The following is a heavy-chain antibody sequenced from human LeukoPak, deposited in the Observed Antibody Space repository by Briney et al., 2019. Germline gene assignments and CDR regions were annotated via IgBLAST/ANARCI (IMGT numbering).Heavy chain of an antibody. V-gene: IGHV3-21*01. CDR3: ARDMRYSDLTVVITVLDY. Sequence: KPGGSLRLSCAASGFTFSSYSMNWVRQAPGKGLEWVSSISSSSSYIYYADSVKGRFTISRDNAKNSLYLQMNSLRAEDTAVYYCARDMRYSDLTVVITVLDYWGQGTLVTVSS. J-gene: IGHJ4*02. CDR1: GFTFSSYS. CDR2: ISSSSSYI. D-gene: IGHD3-22*01.